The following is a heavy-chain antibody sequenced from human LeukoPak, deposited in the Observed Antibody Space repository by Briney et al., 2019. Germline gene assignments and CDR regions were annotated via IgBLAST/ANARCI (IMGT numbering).Heavy chain of an antibody. Sequence: PSETLSLLCTVSGGSFSSYYWSWIRQPPGKGLEWIGYIYYSWSTNYNPSLKNRVTISVDTSKNQFSLKLSSVTAADTAVYYCARVGYYGSGSYSIVYWGQGTLVTVSS. CDR2: IYYSWST. J-gene: IGHJ4*02. CDR3: ARVGYYGSGSYSIVY. V-gene: IGHV4-59*01. CDR1: GGSFSSYY. D-gene: IGHD3-10*01.